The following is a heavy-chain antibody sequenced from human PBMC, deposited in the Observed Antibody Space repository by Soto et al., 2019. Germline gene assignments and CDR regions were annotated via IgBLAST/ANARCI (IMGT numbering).Heavy chain of an antibody. CDR3: ARVGVPYYDILTGYYRMRGWFDI. J-gene: IGHJ3*02. Sequence: GESLKISCKGSGYSFTSYWIGWVRQMPGKGLEWMGIIYPGDSDTRYTPSFQGQVTISADKSISTAYLQWSSLKASDTAMYYCARVGVPYYDILTGYYRMRGWFDIWGQGTMVTVSS. CDR1: GYSFTSYW. D-gene: IGHD3-9*01. CDR2: IYPGDSDT. V-gene: IGHV5-51*01.